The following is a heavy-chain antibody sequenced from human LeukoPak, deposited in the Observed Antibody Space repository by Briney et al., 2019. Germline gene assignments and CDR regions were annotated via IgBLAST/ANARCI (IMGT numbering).Heavy chain of an antibody. Sequence: GGSLRLSCAASGFTFSSYGMHWVRQAPGKGLEWVAVISYDGSNKYYADSVKGRFTISRDNSKNTLYLQMNSLRAEDTAVYYCAKDMGYWSSTSCPLDYWGQGTLVTVSS. J-gene: IGHJ4*02. CDR3: AKDMGYWSSTSCPLDY. V-gene: IGHV3-30*18. CDR1: GFTFSSYG. D-gene: IGHD2-2*01. CDR2: ISYDGSNK.